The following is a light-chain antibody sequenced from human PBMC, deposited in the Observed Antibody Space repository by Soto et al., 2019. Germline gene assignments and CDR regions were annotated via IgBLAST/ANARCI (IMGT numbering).Light chain of an antibody. V-gene: IGKV3-20*01. J-gene: IGKJ3*01. CDR1: QSVSSSY. CDR2: GAS. CDR3: QQYCSSVFT. Sequence: EIVLTQSPGTLSLSPWERATLSCRASQSVSSSYLAWYQQKPGQAPRLLIYGASNRATGIPDRFSGSGSGKDLTLTIRRLEPEDFAVYYCQQYCSSVFTFGPGTKVDIK.